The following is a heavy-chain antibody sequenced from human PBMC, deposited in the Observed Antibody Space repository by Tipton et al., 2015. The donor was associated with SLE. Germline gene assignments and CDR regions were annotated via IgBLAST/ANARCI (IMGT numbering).Heavy chain of an antibody. V-gene: IGHV4-59*01. CDR2: IYYSGST. Sequence: TLSLTCTVSGGPISSYYWSWIRQPPGKGLEWIGYIYYSGSTNYNPSLKSRVTISVDTSKNQFSLKLSSVTAADTAVYYCARVGGGLVGAIDYWGQGTPVTVSS. J-gene: IGHJ4*02. CDR3: ARVGGGLVGAIDY. D-gene: IGHD1-26*01. CDR1: GGPISSYY.